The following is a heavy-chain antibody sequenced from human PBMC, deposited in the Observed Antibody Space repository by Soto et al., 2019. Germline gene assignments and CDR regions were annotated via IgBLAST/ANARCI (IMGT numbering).Heavy chain of an antibody. CDR1: GFTFSDYY. CDR2: ISSSGRTI. CDR3: ARDRTTQHAFKI. V-gene: IGHV3-11*01. D-gene: IGHD1-1*01. Sequence: GGSLRLSCAASGFTFSDYYMSWIRQAPGKGLEWVSYISSSGRTIYYADSVKGRFTISRDNAKNSLYLQMNSLRAEDTAVYYCARDRTTQHAFKIWGQGTMVTFSS. J-gene: IGHJ3*02.